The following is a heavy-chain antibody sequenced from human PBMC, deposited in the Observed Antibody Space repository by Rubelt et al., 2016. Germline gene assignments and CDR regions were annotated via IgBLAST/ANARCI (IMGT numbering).Heavy chain of an antibody. CDR2: LNAGNGNT. Sequence: QVQLVQSGAEVKKPGASVKVSCKASGYTFPSYAMHWVRPAPGQRLEWMGWLNAGNGNTKDSQKCQGRVTITRDTSASTAYMELSSLRSEDTAVYYCARGGLSELLWFGESRIDYWGQGTLVTVSS. J-gene: IGHJ4*02. V-gene: IGHV1-3*01. CDR1: GYTFPSYA. D-gene: IGHD3-10*01. CDR3: ARGGLSELLWFGESRIDY.